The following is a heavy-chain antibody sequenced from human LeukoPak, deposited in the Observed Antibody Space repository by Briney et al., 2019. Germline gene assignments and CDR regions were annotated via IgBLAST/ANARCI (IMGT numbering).Heavy chain of an antibody. V-gene: IGHV4-31*03. D-gene: IGHD3-9*01. J-gene: IGHJ4*02. Sequence: PSQTLSLTCTVSCGSISSGGYYWSWIRQHPGKGLEWIGYIYYSGSTYYNPSLKSRVTISVDTSKNQFSLKLSSVTAADTAVYYCARGSYDILTGYIVWGQGTLVTVSS. CDR1: CGSISSGGYY. CDR2: IYYSGST. CDR3: ARGSYDILTGYIV.